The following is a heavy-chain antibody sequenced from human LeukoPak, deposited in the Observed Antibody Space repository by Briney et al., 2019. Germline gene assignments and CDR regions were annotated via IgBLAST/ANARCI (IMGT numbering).Heavy chain of an antibody. V-gene: IGHV4-4*07. CDR2: IYTSGST. Sequence: SETLSLTCTVSGVSISSYYWSWIRQPAGKGLEWIGRIYTSGSTNYNPSLKSRVTMSVDTSKNQFSLKLSSVTAADTAVYYCACGTTVTTLNAFDIWGQGTMVTVSS. J-gene: IGHJ3*02. D-gene: IGHD4-17*01. CDR3: ACGTTVTTLNAFDI. CDR1: GVSISSYY.